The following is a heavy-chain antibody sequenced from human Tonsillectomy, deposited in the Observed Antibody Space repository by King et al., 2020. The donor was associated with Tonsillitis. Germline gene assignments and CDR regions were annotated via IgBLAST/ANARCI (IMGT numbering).Heavy chain of an antibody. J-gene: IGHJ4*02. CDR1: GFTFSDAW. V-gene: IGHV3-15*01. CDR3: TSVTWNGRFAY. D-gene: IGHD3-3*01. Sequence: VQLVESGGGLVEPGGSLRLSCAVSGFTFSDAWMSWVRQAPGKGLEWVGRIKSKSGGGTADYAAPVRGTFTISRDDSKNTLYLQMNGLKTEDTAVYYCTSVTWNGRFAYWGQGAVVTVSS. CDR2: IKSKSGGGTA.